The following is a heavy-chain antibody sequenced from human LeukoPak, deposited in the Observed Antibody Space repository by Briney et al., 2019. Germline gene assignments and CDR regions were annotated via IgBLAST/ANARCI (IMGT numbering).Heavy chain of an antibody. J-gene: IGHJ4*02. CDR3: ARLMTTYYYFDY. CDR2: FDPEDGET. D-gene: IGHD4-11*01. CDR1: GYNLIALS. Sequence: GASVKVSCKVSGYNLIALSIHWVRQAPGKGLEWMGGFDPEDGETIYAQKFQSRVTATTDESTSTAYMELSSLRSDDTAVYYCARLMTTYYYFDYWGQGTLVTVSS. V-gene: IGHV1-24*01.